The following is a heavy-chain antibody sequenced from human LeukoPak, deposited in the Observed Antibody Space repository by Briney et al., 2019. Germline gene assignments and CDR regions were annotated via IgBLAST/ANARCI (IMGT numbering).Heavy chain of an antibody. CDR3: ARDGRIAAPSGPDY. CDR2: ISSSSSYI. CDR1: GFTFSSYS. D-gene: IGHD6-13*01. V-gene: IGHV3-21*01. J-gene: IGHJ4*02. Sequence: PGGSLRLSCAASGFTFSSYSMNWVRQAPGKGLEWVSSISSSSSYIYYADSVRGRFTISRDNAKNSLYLQMNSLRAEDTAVYYCARDGRIAAPSGPDYWGQGTLDTVSS.